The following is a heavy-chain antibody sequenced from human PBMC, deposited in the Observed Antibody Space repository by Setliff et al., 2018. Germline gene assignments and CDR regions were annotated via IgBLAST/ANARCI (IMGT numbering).Heavy chain of an antibody. CDR1: GESFSNNY. CDR2: SSHSGST. V-gene: IGHV4-34*01. Sequence: SETLSLTCSVYGESFSNNYWSWIRQPPGKGLEWIGESSHSGSTSYSPSLKSRLTMSVDTSKNQFSLQLRSVTAADTAVYYCVRDRTAYSYGLDVWAQGTTVTVSS. D-gene: IGHD5-18*01. CDR3: VRDRTAYSYGLDV. J-gene: IGHJ6*02.